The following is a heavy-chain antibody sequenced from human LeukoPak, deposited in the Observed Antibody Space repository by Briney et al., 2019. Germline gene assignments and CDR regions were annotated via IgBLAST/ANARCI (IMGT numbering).Heavy chain of an antibody. D-gene: IGHD5-18*01. V-gene: IGHV3-23*01. CDR1: GFTFSSYG. CDR2: ISGSGGST. Sequence: GGSLRLSCAASGFTFSSYGMSLVRQAPGKGLEWLSAISGSGGSTYYADSVKGRFTISRDNSKNTLYLQMNSLRAEDTAVYYCARARSSYGYGDAFDIWGQGTMVTVSS. J-gene: IGHJ3*02. CDR3: ARARSSYGYGDAFDI.